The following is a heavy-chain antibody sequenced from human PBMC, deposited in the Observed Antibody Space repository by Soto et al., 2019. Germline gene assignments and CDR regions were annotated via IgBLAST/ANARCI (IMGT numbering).Heavy chain of an antibody. CDR1: GFTFSSYA. V-gene: IGHV3-23*01. D-gene: IGHD3-10*01. Sequence: GGSLRLSCAASGFTFSSYAMSWVRQAPGKGLEWVSAISGSGVSTYYADYVKGRFTVSRDNSKNTLYLQMNSLRAEDTAVYYCAKAPGGAYYYGMDVWGQGTTVTVSS. CDR2: ISGSGVST. J-gene: IGHJ6*02. CDR3: AKAPGGAYYYGMDV.